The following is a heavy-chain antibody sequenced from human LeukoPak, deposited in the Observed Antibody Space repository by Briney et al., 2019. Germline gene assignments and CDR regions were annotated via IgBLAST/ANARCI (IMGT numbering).Heavy chain of an antibody. Sequence: AGGSLRLSCAASGFTFSSYSMNWVRQAPGKGLEWVSSISSSSSYIYYADSVKGRFTISRDNSKNTLYLQMNSLRAEDTAVYYCARTSYSSGWYTGDYWGQGTLVTVSS. CDR1: GFTFSSYS. V-gene: IGHV3-21*04. CDR3: ARTSYSSGWYTGDY. J-gene: IGHJ4*02. CDR2: ISSSSSYI. D-gene: IGHD6-19*01.